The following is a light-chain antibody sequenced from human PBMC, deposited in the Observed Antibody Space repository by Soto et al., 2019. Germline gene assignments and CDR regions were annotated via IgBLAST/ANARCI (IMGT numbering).Light chain of an antibody. CDR3: TSYTASSTRV. CDR2: DVT. J-gene: IGLJ3*02. Sequence: QSALTQPASVSGSPGQSITISCTGTSSDVGGYNYVSWYQHHPGKAPKLMIYDVTNRPSWVSDRFSGSKSGNTTSLTISGLQAEDEADYYCTSYTASSTRVFGGGTKLTV. CDR1: SSDVGGYNY. V-gene: IGLV2-14*03.